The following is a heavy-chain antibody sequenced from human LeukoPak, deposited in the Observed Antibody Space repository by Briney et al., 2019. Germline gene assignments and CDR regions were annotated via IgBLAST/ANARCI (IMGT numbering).Heavy chain of an antibody. CDR3: AKSAAAGTSFIDY. D-gene: IGHD6-13*01. CDR2: ISWNSGSI. Sequence: GGSLRLSCAASGFTFSSYSMNWVRQAPGKGLEWVSGISWNSGSIGYADSVKGRFTISRDNAKNSLYLQMNSLRAEDTALYYCAKSAAAGTSFIDYWGQGTLVTVSS. V-gene: IGHV3-9*01. J-gene: IGHJ4*02. CDR1: GFTFSSYS.